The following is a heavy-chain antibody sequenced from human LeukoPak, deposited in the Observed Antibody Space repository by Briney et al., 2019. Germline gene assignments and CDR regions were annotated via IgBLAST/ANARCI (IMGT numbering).Heavy chain of an antibody. V-gene: IGHV7-4-1*02. J-gene: IGHJ4*02. CDR3: ARIHPRGAGY. CDR1: GYTSTSYA. Sequence: ASVTVSFKSSGYTSTSYAMNWVRQAPGQGLEWMGWISTNTGNPTYAQGFTGRFVFSLDTSVSTAYLQISSLKAEDTAVYYCARIHPRGAGYWGQGTLVTVSS. D-gene: IGHD6-19*01. CDR2: ISTNTGNP.